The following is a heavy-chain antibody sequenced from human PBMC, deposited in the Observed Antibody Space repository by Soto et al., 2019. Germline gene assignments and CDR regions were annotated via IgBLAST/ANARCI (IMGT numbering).Heavy chain of an antibody. CDR1: GGSISSSSYY. D-gene: IGHD1-7*01. J-gene: IGHJ6*03. CDR3: ARHNWNYGEDYYYYMDV. Sequence: SETLSLTCTVSGGSISSSSYYWGWIRQPPGKGLEWIGSIYYSGSTYYNPSLKSRVTISVDTSKNQFSLKLSSVTAADTAVYYCARHNWNYGEDYYYYMDVWGKGTTVTVSS. CDR2: IYYSGST. V-gene: IGHV4-39*01.